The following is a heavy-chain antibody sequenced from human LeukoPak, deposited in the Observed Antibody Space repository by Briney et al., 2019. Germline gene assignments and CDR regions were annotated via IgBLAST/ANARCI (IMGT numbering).Heavy chain of an antibody. D-gene: IGHD2-2*01. J-gene: IGHJ4*02. CDR1: GCTFSSYA. CDR2: IIPIFGTA. CDR3: ARGRGYCSSTSCWYYFDY. Sequence: ASVKVSCKASGCTFSSYAISRVRQAPGQGLEWMGGIIPIFGTANYAQKFQGRVTITADESTSTAYMELSRLRSDDTAVYYCARGRGYCSSTSCWYYFDYWGQGTLVTVSS. V-gene: IGHV1-69*01.